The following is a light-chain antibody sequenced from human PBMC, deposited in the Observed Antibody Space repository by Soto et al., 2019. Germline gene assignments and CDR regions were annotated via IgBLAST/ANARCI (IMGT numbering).Light chain of an antibody. Sequence: DIQMTQSPSTLSASVGDRVTITCRASQTISKLLAWYQQKPGRAPTLLIYKASTLESAVPSRFSGSGSGTEFTLTISSLHPDDFATYYCQQYNTYPLTFGQGTRLEIK. CDR2: KAS. V-gene: IGKV1-5*03. CDR3: QQYNTYPLT. J-gene: IGKJ5*01. CDR1: QTISKL.